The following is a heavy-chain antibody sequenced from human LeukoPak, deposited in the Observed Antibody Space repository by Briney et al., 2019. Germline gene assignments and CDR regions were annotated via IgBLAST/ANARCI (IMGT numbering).Heavy chain of an antibody. CDR1: GFTFSSYS. CDR3: ARDYAGIALDY. D-gene: IGHD6-13*01. V-gene: IGHV3-48*04. Sequence: GGSLRLSCAASGFTFSSYSMNWVRQAPGKGLEWVSYISSSSSTIYYADSVKGRFTISRDNAKNSLYLQMNSLRAEDTAVYYYARDYAGIALDYWGQGTLVTVSS. J-gene: IGHJ4*02. CDR2: ISSSSSTI.